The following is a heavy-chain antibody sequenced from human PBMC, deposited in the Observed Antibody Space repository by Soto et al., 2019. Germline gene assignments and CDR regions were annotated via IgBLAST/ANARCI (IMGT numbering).Heavy chain of an antibody. CDR3: AKFIFGTGGSSGWPWFLDS. CDR2: LSGSGGTT. D-gene: IGHD6-25*01. J-gene: IGHJ5*01. V-gene: IGHV3-23*01. Sequence: EVQLLESGGGLVQPGGSLRLSCAASGFAFSSYAMTWVRQAPGKGLEWVSALSGSGGTTSSAQSVRGRFTIARDNSKNTLYLKMNDLSPEDSAIYYCAKFIFGTGGSSGWPWFLDSWGQGTLVTVSS. CDR1: GFAFSSYA.